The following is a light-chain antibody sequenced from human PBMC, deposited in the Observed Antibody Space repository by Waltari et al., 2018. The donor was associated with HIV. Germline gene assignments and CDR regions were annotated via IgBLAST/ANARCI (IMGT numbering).Light chain of an antibody. CDR1: TSNIGTIH. J-gene: IGLJ3*02. V-gene: IGLV1-51*01. Sequence: QSVFTQPPSISAAPGPNVSIPFPGTTSNIGTIHLSWYQQIPATAPNLLIYDNNKRPSGIPDRFSGSKSRTSASLDITGLQTGDEADYYCGTWDGRLTAGVFGGGTKLTVL. CDR3: GTWDGRLTAGV. CDR2: DNN.